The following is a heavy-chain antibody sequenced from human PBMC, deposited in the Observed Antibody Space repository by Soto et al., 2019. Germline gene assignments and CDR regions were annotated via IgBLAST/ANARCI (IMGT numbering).Heavy chain of an antibody. CDR3: ARDIYSSGWYYFDY. J-gene: IGHJ4*02. V-gene: IGHV3-30-3*01. CDR2: ISYDGSNK. CDR1: GFTFSSYA. D-gene: IGHD6-19*01. Sequence: QVQLVESGGGVVQPGRSLRLSCAASGFTFSSYAMHWVRQAPGKGLEWVAVISYDGSNKYYADSVKGRFTISRDNSKNTLYLQMNSHKAEDTAVYYCARDIYSSGWYYFDYWGQGTLVTVSS.